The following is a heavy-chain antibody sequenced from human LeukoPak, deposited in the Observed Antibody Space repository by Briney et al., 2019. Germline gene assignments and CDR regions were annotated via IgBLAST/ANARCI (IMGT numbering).Heavy chain of an antibody. D-gene: IGHD2-8*02. Sequence: SETLSLTCTVSGVSFNAYYGSWIRQSPGKGVEWLGEVSPGGYIKHNPCLRSRVTLSVETYENKLSLSLGSVTPADTCLLYCARIRCGHTGDICYNHWAQGTLVTVSS. CDR2: VSPGGYI. J-gene: IGHJ1*01. CDR1: GVSFNAYY. V-gene: IGHV4-34*01. CDR3: ARIRCGHTGDICYNH.